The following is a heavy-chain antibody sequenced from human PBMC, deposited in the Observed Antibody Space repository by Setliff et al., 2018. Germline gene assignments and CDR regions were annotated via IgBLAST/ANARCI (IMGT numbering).Heavy chain of an antibody. J-gene: IGHJ4*02. Sequence: PSETLSLTCTVSGGSISSSSYYWGWIRQPPGKGLEWIGSIYYSGSTYYNPSLKSRVTISVDTSKNQFSLKLSSVTAADTAVYYCARLWRRNQQIDYWGQGTLVTVSS. D-gene: IGHD2-2*01. CDR1: GGSISSSSYY. CDR2: IYYSGST. CDR3: ARLWRRNQQIDY. V-gene: IGHV4-39*07.